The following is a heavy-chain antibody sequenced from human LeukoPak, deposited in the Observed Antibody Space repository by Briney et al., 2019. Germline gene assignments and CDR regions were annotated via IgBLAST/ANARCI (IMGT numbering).Heavy chain of an antibody. CDR3: ARISSGWYGGFDY. D-gene: IGHD6-19*01. CDR2: IYYSGST. J-gene: IGHJ4*02. CDR1: GGSISSSSYY. V-gene: IGHV4-39*07. Sequence: SETLSLTCTVSGGSISSSSYYWGWIRQPPGKGLEWIGSIYYSGSTYYNPSLKSRVTIAVDKSKNQFSLKLSSVTAADTAVYYCARISSGWYGGFDYWGQGTLVTVSS.